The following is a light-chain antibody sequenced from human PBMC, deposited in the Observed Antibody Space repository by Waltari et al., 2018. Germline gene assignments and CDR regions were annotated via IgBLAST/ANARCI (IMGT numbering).Light chain of an antibody. CDR2: KND. Sequence: SYELTQPVSVSVSPGETASISCSGNYLGSLYTSWYRPKAGQAPILVIYKNDKRPPGIPERVSGSSSRNTATLTISGTQALDEADYYCQAWASDTVVFGGGTRLTVL. CDR1: YLGSLY. J-gene: IGLJ3*02. CDR3: QAWASDTVV. V-gene: IGLV3-1*01.